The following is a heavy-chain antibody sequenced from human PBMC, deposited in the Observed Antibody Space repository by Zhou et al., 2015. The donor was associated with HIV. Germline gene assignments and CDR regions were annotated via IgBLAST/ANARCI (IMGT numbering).Heavy chain of an antibody. Sequence: QVQLVQSGAEVKKPGSSVKVSCKASGGTFSSYAISWVRQAPGQGLEWMGGIIPIFGTANYAQKFQGRVTITADESTSTAYMELSSLRSEDTAVYYCARCLDYYDSSGYLTLYYGMDVWGQGTTVTVSS. CDR1: GGTFSSYA. V-gene: IGHV1-69*01. CDR3: ARCLDYYDSSGYLTLYYGMDV. CDR2: IIPIFGTA. J-gene: IGHJ6*02. D-gene: IGHD3-22*01.